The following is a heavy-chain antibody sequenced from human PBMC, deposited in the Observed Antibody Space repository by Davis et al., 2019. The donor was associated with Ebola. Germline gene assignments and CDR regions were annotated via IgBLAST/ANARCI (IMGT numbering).Heavy chain of an antibody. Sequence: GESLKISCAASGFTFSSYAMSWVRQAPGKGLEWVSAISGSGGSTYYADSVKGRFTISRDNSKKTLYLHMNSLRAEDTAAYFCARSPIQWQYYFDYWGRGTLVTVSS. D-gene: IGHD5-12*01. CDR1: GFTFSSYA. J-gene: IGHJ4*02. CDR2: ISGSGGST. V-gene: IGHV3-23*01. CDR3: ARSPIQWQYYFDY.